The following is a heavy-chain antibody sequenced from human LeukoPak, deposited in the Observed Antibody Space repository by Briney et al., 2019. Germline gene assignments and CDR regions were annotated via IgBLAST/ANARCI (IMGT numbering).Heavy chain of an antibody. Sequence: GGSLRLSCAASGFTFDDYGMSWVRQAPGKGLEWVSGINWNGGSTGDADSVKGRFSISRDNSKNTLYLQMNSLRAEDTAVYYCAKDHQGYYYDSSGYLDYWSQGTLVTVSS. CDR1: GFTFDDYG. D-gene: IGHD3-22*01. J-gene: IGHJ4*02. CDR3: AKDHQGYYYDSSGYLDY. CDR2: INWNGGST. V-gene: IGHV3-20*04.